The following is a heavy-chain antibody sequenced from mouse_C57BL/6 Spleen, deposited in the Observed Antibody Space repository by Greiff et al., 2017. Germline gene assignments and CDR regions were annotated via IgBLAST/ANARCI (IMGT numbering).Heavy chain of an antibody. Sequence: QVQLQQPGAELVKPGASVKLSCKASGYTFTRYCMQWVKQRPGQGLEWIGEIDPSDSYTNYNQKFKGKATLTVDTSSSTAYMQLSSLTSEDSAVYYCARYYYGSSYFDYWGQGTTLTVSS. V-gene: IGHV1-50*01. D-gene: IGHD1-1*01. CDR2: IDPSDSYT. CDR3: ARYYYGSSYFDY. CDR1: GYTFTRYC. J-gene: IGHJ2*01.